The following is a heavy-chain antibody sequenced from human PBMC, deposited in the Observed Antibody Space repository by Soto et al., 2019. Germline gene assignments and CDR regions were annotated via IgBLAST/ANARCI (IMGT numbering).Heavy chain of an antibody. J-gene: IGHJ3*02. V-gene: IGHV3-30-3*01. CDR2: ISYDGSNK. Sequence: QVQLVESGGGVVQPGRSLRLSFAASGFTFSSYAMHWVRQAPGKGLEWVAVISYDGSNKYYADSVKGRFTISRDNSKNTLYLQMNSLRAEDTAVYYCARAPGEGAFDIWGQGTMVTVSS. CDR1: GFTFSSYA. CDR3: ARAPGEGAFDI. D-gene: IGHD3-16*01.